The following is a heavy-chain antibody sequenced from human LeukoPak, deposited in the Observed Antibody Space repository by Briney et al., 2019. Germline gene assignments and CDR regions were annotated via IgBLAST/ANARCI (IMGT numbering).Heavy chain of an antibody. J-gene: IGHJ4*02. CDR3: ARGQGDSSSGRGYFDY. CDR2: ISYDGSNK. Sequence: GRSLRLSCAASGFTFSSYAMHWVRQAPGKGLEWVAVISYDGSNKYYADSVKGRFTISRDNSKNTLYLQMNSLRAEDTAVYYCARGQGDSSSGRGYFDYWGQGTLVTVSS. CDR1: GFTFSSYA. V-gene: IGHV3-30-3*01. D-gene: IGHD6-13*01.